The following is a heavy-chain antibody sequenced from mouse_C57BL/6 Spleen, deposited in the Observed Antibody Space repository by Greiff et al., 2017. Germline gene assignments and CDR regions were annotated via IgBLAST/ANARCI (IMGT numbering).Heavy chain of an antibody. J-gene: IGHJ4*01. CDR3: ARSGLYDYAMDY. V-gene: IGHV1-26*01. Sequence: VQLKQSGPELVKPGASVKISCKASGYTFTDYYMNWVKQSHGKSLEWIGDINPNNGGTSYNQKFKGKATLTVDKSSSTAYMELRSLTSEDSAVYYCARSGLYDYAMDYWGQGTSVTVSS. CDR1: GYTFTDYY. CDR2: INPNNGGT. D-gene: IGHD2-12*01.